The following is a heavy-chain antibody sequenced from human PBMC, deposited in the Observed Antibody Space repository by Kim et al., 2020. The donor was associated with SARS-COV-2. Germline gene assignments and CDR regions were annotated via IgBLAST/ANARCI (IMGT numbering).Heavy chain of an antibody. CDR1: GGTFSSYA. V-gene: IGHV1-69*13. J-gene: IGHJ6*02. CDR2: IIPIFGTA. CDR3: ARRRGLYPAPYGMDV. Sequence: SVKVSCKASGGTFSSYAISWVRQAPGQGLEWMGGIIPIFGTANYAQKFQGRVTITADESTSTAYMELSSLRSEDTAVYYCARRRGLYPAPYGMDVWGQGTTVTVSS. D-gene: IGHD2-2*02.